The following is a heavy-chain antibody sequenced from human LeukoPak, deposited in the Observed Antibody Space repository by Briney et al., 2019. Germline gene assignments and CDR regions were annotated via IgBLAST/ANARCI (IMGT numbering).Heavy chain of an antibody. Sequence: SETLSLTCTVSGGSISRYYWRWIRQPAGKGLEWIGRIYTSGSTHYSPSLKSRVTISVDTSKNPFSLNLNSVTAADTAVYYCASPDYCYGYANWGQGTLVTVSS. CDR1: GGSISRYY. J-gene: IGHJ4*02. CDR3: ASPDYCYGYAN. V-gene: IGHV4-4*07. D-gene: IGHD5-18*01. CDR2: IYTSGST.